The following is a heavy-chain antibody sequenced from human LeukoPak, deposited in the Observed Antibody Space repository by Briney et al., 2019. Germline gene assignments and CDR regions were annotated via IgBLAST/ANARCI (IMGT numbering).Heavy chain of an antibody. CDR1: GFTFSSYA. J-gene: IGHJ5*02. CDR2: ISGSGGST. V-gene: IGHV3-23*01. D-gene: IGHD2-21*02. Sequence: GGSLRLSCAASGFTFSSYAMSRVRQAPGKGLEWVSAISGSGGSTYYADSVKGRFTISRDNSKNTLYLQMNSLRAEDTAVYYCAKVSYCGGDCYPAHNWFDPWGQGTLVTVSS. CDR3: AKVSYCGGDCYPAHNWFDP.